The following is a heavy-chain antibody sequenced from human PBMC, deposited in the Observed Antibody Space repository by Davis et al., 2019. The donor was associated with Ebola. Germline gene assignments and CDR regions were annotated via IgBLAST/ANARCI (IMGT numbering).Heavy chain of an antibody. V-gene: IGHV3-30*18. CDR2: ISSDGSRE. J-gene: IGHJ4*02. CDR1: GFTFTTST. Sequence: GGSLRLSCVASGFTFTTSTMHWVRQAPGKGLEWVALISSDGSREYYADSVEGRFTISRDNAENSLYLQMNSLRAEGTAVYYCAKDSGSYPNMPDYWGQGTLVTVSS. CDR3: AKDSGSYPNMPDY. D-gene: IGHD1-26*01.